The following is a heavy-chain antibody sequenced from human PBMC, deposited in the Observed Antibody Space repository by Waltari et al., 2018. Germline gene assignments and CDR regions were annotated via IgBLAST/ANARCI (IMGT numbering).Heavy chain of an antibody. CDR1: GGSFSGYY. J-gene: IGHJ4*02. Sequence: QVQLQQWGAGLLKPSETLSLTCAVYGGSFSGYYWSWIRQPPGKGLEWIGEINHSGSTNYNPSLKSRVTTSVDTSKNQFSLKLSSVTAADTAVYYCARASTVTLYYFDYWGQGTLVTVSS. V-gene: IGHV4-34*01. CDR3: ARASTVTLYYFDY. CDR2: INHSGST. D-gene: IGHD4-17*01.